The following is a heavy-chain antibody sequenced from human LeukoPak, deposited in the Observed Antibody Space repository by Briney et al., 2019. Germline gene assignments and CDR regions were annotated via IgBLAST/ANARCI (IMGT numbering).Heavy chain of an antibody. Sequence: AASVKVSCKASGYTFTSYGISWVRQAPGQELEWMGWISAYNANTNYAQKLQGRVTMTTDTSTSTAYMELRSLRSDDTAVYYCARDPKRMVRGAGDYWGQGTLVTVSS. D-gene: IGHD3-10*01. J-gene: IGHJ4*02. CDR3: ARDPKRMVRGAGDY. CDR1: GYTFTSYG. CDR2: ISAYNANT. V-gene: IGHV1-18*01.